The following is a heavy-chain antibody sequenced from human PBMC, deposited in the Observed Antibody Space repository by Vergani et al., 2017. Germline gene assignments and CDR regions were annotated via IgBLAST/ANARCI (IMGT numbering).Heavy chain of an antibody. V-gene: IGHV1-69*02. CDR2: IIPILGIA. J-gene: IGHJ2*01. Sequence: QVQLVQSGAEVKKPGSSVKVSCKASGGTFSSYTISWVRQAPGQGLEWMGRIIPILGIANYAQKFQGRVTITADKSTSTAYMELSSLRSEDTAVYYCARWANEDSESSGQSFDLWGRGTLITVSA. CDR3: ARWANEDSESSGQSFDL. D-gene: IGHD3-22*01. CDR1: GGTFSSYT.